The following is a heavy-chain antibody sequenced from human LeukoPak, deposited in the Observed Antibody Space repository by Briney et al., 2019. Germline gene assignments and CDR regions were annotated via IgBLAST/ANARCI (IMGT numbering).Heavy chain of an antibody. J-gene: IGHJ6*03. V-gene: IGHV1-2*02. CDR2: INPNSGGS. CDR1: GYTFTGYY. Sequence: ASVKVSCKASGYTFTGYYMHWVRQAPGQGLEWMGWINPNSGGSNYAQKFQGRVTMTRDTSISTAYMELSRLRSDDTAVYHCARDPRYCSSTSCYTNYYYMDVWGKGTTVTVSS. CDR3: ARDPRYCSSTSCYTNYYYMDV. D-gene: IGHD2-2*02.